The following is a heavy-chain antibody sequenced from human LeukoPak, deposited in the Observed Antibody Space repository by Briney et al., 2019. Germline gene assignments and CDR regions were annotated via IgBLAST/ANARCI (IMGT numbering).Heavy chain of an antibody. CDR3: ARDRVAVAGWD. J-gene: IGHJ4*02. V-gene: IGHV4-39*02. CDR1: DGSISNTNYF. CDR2: IYYSGST. Sequence: SETLSLTCTVSDGSISNTNYFWGWIRQPPGKGLEWIGSIYYSGSTYYNPSLKSRVTISVDASTNHFSLKLNSVTAADTAVYYCARDRVAVAGWDWGQGTLVTVSS. D-gene: IGHD6-19*01.